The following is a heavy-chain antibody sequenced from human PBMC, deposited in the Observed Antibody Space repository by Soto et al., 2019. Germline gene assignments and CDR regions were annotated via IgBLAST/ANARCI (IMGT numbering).Heavy chain of an antibody. V-gene: IGHV4-34*01. CDR2: INHSGRV. CDR1: GGSFSGHS. Sequence: PSETLSLTCAVYGGSFSGHSWTWIRQSPGKGLEWSGDINHSGRVNNSPSLKSRVTISLDTSKNQFSLTLSAVTAADTAMYYCSTRAYDTNGYYRFDPWGQGTLVTVS. J-gene: IGHJ5*01. CDR3: STRAYDTNGYYRFDP. D-gene: IGHD3-22*01.